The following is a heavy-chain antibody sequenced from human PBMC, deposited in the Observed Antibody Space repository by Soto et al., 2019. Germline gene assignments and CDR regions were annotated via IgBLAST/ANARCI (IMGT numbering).Heavy chain of an antibody. D-gene: IGHD6-6*01. CDR1: GGTFSSYA. Sequence: QVQLVQSGAEVKKPGSSVKVSCKASGGTFSSYAISWVRQAPGQGLEWMGGIIPIFGTANYAQKFQGRVTITADESTSTAYMELSSLRADDTAVYYCARVWYSSSSRINCFDPWGQVTLVTVSS. CDR3: ARVWYSSSSRINCFDP. CDR2: IIPIFGTA. J-gene: IGHJ5*02. V-gene: IGHV1-69*01.